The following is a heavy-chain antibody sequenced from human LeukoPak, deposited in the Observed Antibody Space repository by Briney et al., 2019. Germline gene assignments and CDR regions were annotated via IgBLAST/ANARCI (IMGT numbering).Heavy chain of an antibody. CDR3: AIEYSSSWYRGTPSKDY. J-gene: IGHJ4*02. Sequence: ASVKVSCKVSRYTLTELSMHWVRQAPGKGLEWMGGFDPEDGETIYAQKFQGRVTMTEDTSTDTAYMELSSLRSEDTAVYYCAIEYSSSWYRGTPSKDYWGQGTLVTVSS. CDR1: RYTLTELS. V-gene: IGHV1-24*01. D-gene: IGHD6-13*01. CDR2: FDPEDGET.